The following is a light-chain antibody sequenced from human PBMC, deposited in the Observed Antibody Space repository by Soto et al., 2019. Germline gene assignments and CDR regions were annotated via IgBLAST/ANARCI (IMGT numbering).Light chain of an antibody. CDR1: QSVRSNY. CDR3: QQYSTSPWT. Sequence: EIVLTQSPGTLTLSPGERATLSCRASQSVRSNYLAWYQQGPGQAPRLLIFAASSRATGIPDRFSGSGSGTDCTLTISRLEPEDFAVYYCQQYSTSPWTFGQGTKVDIK. J-gene: IGKJ1*01. CDR2: AAS. V-gene: IGKV3-20*01.